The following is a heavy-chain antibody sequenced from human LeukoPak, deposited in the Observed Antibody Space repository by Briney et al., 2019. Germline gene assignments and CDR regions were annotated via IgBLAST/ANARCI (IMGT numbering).Heavy chain of an antibody. V-gene: IGHV3-21*01. CDR1: GFTFSSYN. D-gene: IGHD3-22*01. J-gene: IGHJ4*02. Sequence: PGGSLRLSCAPSGFTFSSYNLNWVRQAPGNGLEWVSTISSNSDYIYYADSVKGRFTISRVNSKNTLYLQMNSLRAEDTAVYYCARDSYYYDSSGHRSLDYWGQGTLVTVSS. CDR3: ARDSYYYDSSGHRSLDY. CDR2: ISSNSDYI.